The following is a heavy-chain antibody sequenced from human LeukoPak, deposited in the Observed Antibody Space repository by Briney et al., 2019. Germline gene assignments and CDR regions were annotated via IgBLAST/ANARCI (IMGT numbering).Heavy chain of an antibody. CDR2: ITSSGSIK. D-gene: IGHD6-13*01. V-gene: IGHV3-48*03. CDR1: GFTFSSYE. Sequence: QSGGSLRLSCAASGFTFSSYEMNWVRQAPGKGLEWVSYITSSGSIKYYADSVKGRFTISRDNAKNPLDLQMNRLRAEDTAVYYCARELAATGNWGDYWGQGTLVTVSS. J-gene: IGHJ4*02. CDR3: ARELAATGNWGDY.